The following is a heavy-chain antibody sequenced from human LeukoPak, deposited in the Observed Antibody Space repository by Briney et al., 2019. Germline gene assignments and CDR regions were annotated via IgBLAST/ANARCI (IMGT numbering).Heavy chain of an antibody. CDR1: GGTFSSYA. D-gene: IGHD3-22*01. CDR2: IIPIFGTA. CDR3: ARGGALEYYDSSGYRFDY. V-gene: IGHV1-69*05. Sequence: SVKVSCKASGGTFSSYAISWVRQAPGQGLEWMGRIIPIFGTANYAQKFQGRVTITTDESTSTAYMELSSLRSEDTAVYYCARGGALEYYDSSGYRFDYWGQGTLVTVSS. J-gene: IGHJ4*02.